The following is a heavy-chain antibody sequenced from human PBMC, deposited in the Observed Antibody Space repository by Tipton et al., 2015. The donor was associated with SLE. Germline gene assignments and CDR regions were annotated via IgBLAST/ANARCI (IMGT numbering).Heavy chain of an antibody. V-gene: IGHV1-18*01. Sequence: QLVQSGAEVKKPGASVKVSCKASGYTFTSYGISWVRQAPGQGLEWMGWINPNSGGTNYAQKFQGRVTMTTDTSTSTAYMELRSLRSDDTAVYYCAREDCTGGVCLGYWGQGTLVTVSS. CDR3: AREDCTGGVCLGY. CDR2: INPNSGGT. CDR1: GYTFTSYG. J-gene: IGHJ4*02. D-gene: IGHD2-8*02.